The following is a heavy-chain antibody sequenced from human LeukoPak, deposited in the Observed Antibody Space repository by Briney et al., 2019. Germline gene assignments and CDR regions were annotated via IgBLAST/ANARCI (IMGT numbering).Heavy chain of an antibody. V-gene: IGHV1-2*06. J-gene: IGHJ4*02. Sequence: ASVKVSYKASGYTFTGCYMHWVRQAPGQGREWMGRINPNSGRTNYAQTFQGRVTMTRDTSISTAYMELSRLRSDATAVYYCARRLSGSYLDYWGQGTLVTVSS. D-gene: IGHD1-26*01. CDR1: GYTFTGCY. CDR3: ARRLSGSYLDY. CDR2: INPNSGRT.